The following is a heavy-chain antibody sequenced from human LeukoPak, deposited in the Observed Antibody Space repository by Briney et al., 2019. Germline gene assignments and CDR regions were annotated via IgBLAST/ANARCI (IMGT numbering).Heavy chain of an antibody. CDR1: GGSMSKSY. Sequence: PSETLSLTCTVSGGSMSKSYWNWIRQPPGKGLEWIGYIYSSGSTNYNPSLKSRVTISLDTSRTQSSLELTSATAADTAVYYCARTNAFDIWGQGTMVTVSS. CDR2: IYSSGST. V-gene: IGHV4-59*01. CDR3: ARTNAFDI. J-gene: IGHJ3*02.